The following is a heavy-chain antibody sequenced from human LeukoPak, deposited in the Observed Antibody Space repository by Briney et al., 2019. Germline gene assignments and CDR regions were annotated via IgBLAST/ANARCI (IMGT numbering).Heavy chain of an antibody. V-gene: IGHV1-69*13. D-gene: IGHD5-18*01. CDR1: GGTFSSYA. Sequence: SVKVSCKASGGTFSSYAISWVRQAPGQGLEWMGGIIPIFGTANYAQKFQGRVTITADESTSTAYMELSSLRSEDTAVYYCARDLMGTAMDYYYYYGMDVWGQGTMVTVSS. CDR3: ARDLMGTAMDYYYYYGMDV. CDR2: IIPIFGTA. J-gene: IGHJ6*02.